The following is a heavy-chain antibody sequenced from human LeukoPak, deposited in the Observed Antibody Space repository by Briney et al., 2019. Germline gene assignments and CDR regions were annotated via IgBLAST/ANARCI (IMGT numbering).Heavy chain of an antibody. D-gene: IGHD2-15*01. J-gene: IGHJ4*02. V-gene: IGHV3-74*01. CDR1: GFTLSNYW. CDR3: ARSMGGRNDF. Sequence: GGSLRLSCGGSGFTLSNYWVQWVRQAPGKGLVWVSRINIEGSRADYTDSVRGRFTISRDNAKNTVDLEMNSLTAEDTAVYYCARSMGGRNDFWGQGTLVTVSS. CDR2: INIEGSRA.